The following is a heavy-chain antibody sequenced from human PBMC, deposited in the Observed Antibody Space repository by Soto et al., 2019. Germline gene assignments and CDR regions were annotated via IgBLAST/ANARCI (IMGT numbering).Heavy chain of an antibody. CDR3: ARGDSSGYPEPAPYYYYGMDV. D-gene: IGHD3-22*01. J-gene: IGHJ6*04. V-gene: IGHV1-69*13. Sequence: ASVKVSCKASGGTFSSYAISWVRQAPGQGLEWMGGIIPIFGTANYAQKFQGRVTITADESTSTAYMELSRLRSEDTAVYYCARGDSSGYPEPAPYYYYGMDVWGKGTTVTVSS. CDR1: GGTFSSYA. CDR2: IIPIFGTA.